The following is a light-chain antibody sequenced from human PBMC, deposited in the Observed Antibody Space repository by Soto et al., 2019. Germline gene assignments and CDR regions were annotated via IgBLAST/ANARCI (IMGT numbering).Light chain of an antibody. Sequence: EIVLTQSQGTLSLSPGQRSTLSCTASQSVSSNYVAWSQQKPGQAPRLVIYGASSRATGIPDRFSGSGSGTDFSLTISRLEIEDFAVYYCQQYGSSIWTFGQGTKVDIK. CDR1: QSVSSNY. CDR3: QQYGSSIWT. CDR2: GAS. J-gene: IGKJ1*01. V-gene: IGKV3-20*01.